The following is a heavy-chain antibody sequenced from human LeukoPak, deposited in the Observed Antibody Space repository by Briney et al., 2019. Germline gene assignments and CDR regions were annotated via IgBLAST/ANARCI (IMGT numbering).Heavy chain of an antibody. CDR1: GFTFSSYG. V-gene: IGHV3-23*01. J-gene: IGHJ4*02. Sequence: GGTLRLSCAASGFTFSSYGMSWVRQAPGKGLEWVSAISGSGGSTYYADSVKGRFTISRDNSKNTLYLQMNSLRAEDTAVYYCAKDRLDIVATRPTYYFDYWGQGTLVTVSS. CDR2: ISGSGGST. CDR3: AKDRLDIVATRPTYYFDY. D-gene: IGHD5-12*01.